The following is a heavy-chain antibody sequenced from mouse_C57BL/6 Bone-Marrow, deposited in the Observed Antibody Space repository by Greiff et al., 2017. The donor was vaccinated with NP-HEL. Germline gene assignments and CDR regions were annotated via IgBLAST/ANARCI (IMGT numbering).Heavy chain of an antibody. CDR2: IWSGGST. V-gene: IGHV2-2*01. D-gene: IGHD2-4*01. J-gene: IGHJ1*03. CDR1: GFSLTSYG. CDR3: ARRRIYYDYDGYFDV. Sequence: QVQLKESGPGLVQPSQSLSITCTVSGFSLTSYGVHWVRQSPGKGLEWLGVIWSGGSTDYNAAFISRLSISKDNSKSQVFFKMNSLQADDTAIYYCARRRIYYDYDGYFDVWGTGTTVTVSS.